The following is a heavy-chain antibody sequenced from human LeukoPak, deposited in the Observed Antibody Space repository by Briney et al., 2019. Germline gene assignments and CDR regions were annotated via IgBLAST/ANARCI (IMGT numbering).Heavy chain of an antibody. V-gene: IGHV1-18*01. CDR3: ARASGYSSSWLSSLYYYYGMDV. Sequence: ASVKVSCKASGYTFTSYGISWVRQAPGQGLEWMGWISAYNGNTNYAQKLQGRVTMTTDTSTSTAYMELRSLRSDDTAVYYCARASGYSSSWLSSLYYYYGMDVWGQGTTVTVSS. D-gene: IGHD6-13*01. J-gene: IGHJ6*02. CDR2: ISAYNGNT. CDR1: GYTFTSYG.